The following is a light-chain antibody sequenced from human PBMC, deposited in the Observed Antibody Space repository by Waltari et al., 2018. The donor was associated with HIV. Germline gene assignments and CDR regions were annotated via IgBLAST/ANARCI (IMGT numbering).Light chain of an antibody. CDR2: EGS. Sequence: QSALTQPASVSGSPGQSITISCTGTSSDVGSYNLVSWYQQHPGKAPKLMIYEGSKRASGVLNRCAGSESGNTACLTISGLQAEDEADYSCCSYAGIRGVFGGGTKLTVL. CDR1: SSDVGSYNL. CDR3: CSYAGIRGV. V-gene: IGLV2-23*01. J-gene: IGLJ3*02.